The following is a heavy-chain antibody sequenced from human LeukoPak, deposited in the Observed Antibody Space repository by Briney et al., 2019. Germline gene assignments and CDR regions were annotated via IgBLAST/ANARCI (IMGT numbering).Heavy chain of an antibody. CDR2: INPNSGGT. CDR1: GYTFTGYY. J-gene: IGHJ3*02. V-gene: IGHV1-2*02. CDR3: ARGDSSGWFDDAFDI. Sequence: ASVKVSCKASGYTFTGYYMHWVRQAPGQGLEWMGWINPNSGGTNYAQKFQGRVTMTRGTSISTAYMELSRLRSDDTAVYYCARGDSSGWFDDAFDIWGQGTMVTVPS. D-gene: IGHD6-19*01.